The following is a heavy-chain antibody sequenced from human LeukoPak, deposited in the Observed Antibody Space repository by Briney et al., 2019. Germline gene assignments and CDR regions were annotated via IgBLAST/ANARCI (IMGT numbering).Heavy chain of an antibody. CDR3: ASQRVGASIDY. CDR2: IYYSGST. CDR1: GGSISSDSYY. Sequence: SETLSLTCSVSGGSISSDSYYWGWIRQPPGKGLEWIGSIYYSGSTYYNPSLRSRVTISVDTSKNQFSLNLSSVTAPDTAVYFCASQRVGASIDYWGQGTLVTVSS. V-gene: IGHV4-39*01. J-gene: IGHJ4*02. D-gene: IGHD1-26*01.